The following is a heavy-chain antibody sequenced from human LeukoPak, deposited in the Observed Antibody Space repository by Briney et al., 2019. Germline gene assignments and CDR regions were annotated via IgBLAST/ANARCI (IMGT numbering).Heavy chain of an antibody. CDR2: ISSSSSYI. CDR1: GFTFSSYS. CDR3: ANLYCSSTSCYWGYYGMDV. D-gene: IGHD2-2*01. J-gene: IGHJ6*02. V-gene: IGHV3-21*01. Sequence: GGSLRLSCAASGFTFSSYSMNWVRQAPGKGLEWVSSISSSSSYIYYADSVKGRFTISRDNAKNSLYLQMNSLRAEDTAVYYCANLYCSSTSCYWGYYGMDVWGQGTTVTVSS.